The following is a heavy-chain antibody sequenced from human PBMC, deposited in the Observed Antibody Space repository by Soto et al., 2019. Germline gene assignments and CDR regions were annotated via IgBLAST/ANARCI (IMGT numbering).Heavy chain of an antibody. V-gene: IGHV3-30*18. CDR2: ISYDGTNK. Sequence: GGSLRLSCAASGFIFSDHNMHWVRQAPGKGPEWVAVISYDGTNKYYADSVKGRFTISRDNSGNTLSLQMNSLGAGDTAVYYCAKDRSNSWSFDYWGQGTLVTVSS. D-gene: IGHD6-13*01. CDR1: GFIFSDHN. J-gene: IGHJ4*02. CDR3: AKDRSNSWSFDY.